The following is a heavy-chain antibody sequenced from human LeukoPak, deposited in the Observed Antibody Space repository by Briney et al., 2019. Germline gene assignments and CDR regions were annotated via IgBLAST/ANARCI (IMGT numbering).Heavy chain of an antibody. Sequence: GESLKISCQGSGYSFTSYWIGWVRQMPGKGLEWMGIIYPGDSDTRYSPSFQGQVTISADKSISTAYLQWSSLKASDTAMYYCARQRSGSYFPDLYDYWGQGTLVTVSS. CDR1: GYSFTSYW. J-gene: IGHJ4*02. CDR2: IYPGDSDT. CDR3: ARQRSGSYFPDLYDY. D-gene: IGHD1-26*01. V-gene: IGHV5-51*01.